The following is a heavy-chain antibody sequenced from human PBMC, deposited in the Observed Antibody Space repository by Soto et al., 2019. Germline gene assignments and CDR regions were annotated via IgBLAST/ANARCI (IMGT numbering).Heavy chain of an antibody. Sequence: SETLSLTCTVSGGSISSGGYYWSWIRQHPGKGLEWIGYIYYSGSTYYNPSLKSRVTISVDTSKNQFSLKLSSVTAADTAVYYCARDYPYYYDSSGYGSTWGQGTLVTVSS. J-gene: IGHJ5*02. V-gene: IGHV4-31*03. CDR2: IYYSGST. D-gene: IGHD3-22*01. CDR1: GGSISSGGYY. CDR3: ARDYPYYYDSSGYGST.